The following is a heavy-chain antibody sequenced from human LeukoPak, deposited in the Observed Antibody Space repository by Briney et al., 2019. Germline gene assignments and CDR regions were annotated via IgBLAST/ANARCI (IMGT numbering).Heavy chain of an antibody. V-gene: IGHV1-69*06. Sequence: SVKVSCKASGGTFSSYAISWVRQAPGQGLEWMGGIIPIFGTANYAQKFQGRVTITADKSTSTAYMELNSLRAEDTAVYYCAKDQKGARGYYEVDYWGQGTLVTVSS. D-gene: IGHD1-26*01. CDR1: GGTFSSYA. J-gene: IGHJ4*02. CDR3: AKDQKGARGYYEVDY. CDR2: IIPIFGTA.